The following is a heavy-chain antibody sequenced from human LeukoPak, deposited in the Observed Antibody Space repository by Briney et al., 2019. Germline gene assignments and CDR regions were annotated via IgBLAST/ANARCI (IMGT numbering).Heavy chain of an antibody. CDR3: ARPHSYTDYYFDY. J-gene: IGHJ4*02. CDR2: IYYSGDT. V-gene: IGHV4-39*01. D-gene: IGHD2-15*01. CDR1: GDSISSPTYY. Sequence: SETLSLTCTVSGDSISSPTYYWAWIRQPPGKELEWIGFIYYSGDTYYNPSLKGRVTISVDTSKNQFSLKLTSVTAADTAVYYCARPHSYTDYYFDYWGQGTLVTVSS.